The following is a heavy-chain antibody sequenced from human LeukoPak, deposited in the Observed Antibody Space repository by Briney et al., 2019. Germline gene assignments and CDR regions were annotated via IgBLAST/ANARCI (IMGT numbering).Heavy chain of an antibody. J-gene: IGHJ4*02. CDR3: ARAGSSSWSSYFDY. Sequence: SETLSLTCTVSGGSISSSSYYWGWIRQPPGKGLEWIGSIYYSGSTYYNPSLKSRVTISVDTSKNQFSLKLSSVTAADTAVYYCARAGSSSWSSYFDYWGQGTLVTVSS. CDR2: IYYSGST. CDR1: GGSISSSSYY. D-gene: IGHD6-13*01. V-gene: IGHV4-39*07.